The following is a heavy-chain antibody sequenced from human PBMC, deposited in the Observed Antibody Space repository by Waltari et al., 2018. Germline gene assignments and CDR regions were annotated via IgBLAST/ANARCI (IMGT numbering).Heavy chain of an antibody. CDR3: AKDPPTHWSLDS. Sequence: QVQLVESGGGVVQPGRSLRLSCAASGFTFTNYGMHWVRQAPSKWLEVVALMSFDGNNEYYADTVKGRFTISRDTSKNTRYLQMNSLGPEDTAMYYCAKDPPTHWSLDSWGQGTLVTVSS. CDR2: MSFDGNNE. J-gene: IGHJ4*02. V-gene: IGHV3-30*18. CDR1: GFTFTNYG. D-gene: IGHD1-1*01.